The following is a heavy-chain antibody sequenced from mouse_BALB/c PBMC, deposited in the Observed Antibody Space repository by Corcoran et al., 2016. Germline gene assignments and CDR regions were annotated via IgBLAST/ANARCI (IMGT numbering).Heavy chain of an antibody. CDR1: GYTFTSYW. V-gene: IGHV1-7*01. CDR3: GYYDY. J-gene: IGHJ2*01. CDR2: INPSTGYT. Sequence: QVQLQQSGAELAKPGASVKMSCKASGYTFTSYWMHWVKQRPGQGLEWIGYINPSTGYTEYNQKFKDKATLTADKYSSTAYMQLSSLTSEDSAVYYCGYYDYWGQGTTLTVSS.